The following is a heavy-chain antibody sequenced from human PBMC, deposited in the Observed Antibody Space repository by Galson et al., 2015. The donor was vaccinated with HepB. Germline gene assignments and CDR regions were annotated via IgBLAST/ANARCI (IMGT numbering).Heavy chain of an antibody. CDR1: GFTFGDYA. J-gene: IGHJ4*02. D-gene: IGHD3-3*01. Sequence: SLRLSCAASGFTFGDYAMSWFRQAPGKGLEWVGFIRSKAYGGTTEYAASVKGRFTISRDDSKSIAYLQMNSLKTEDTAVYYCTRVGRGDYDFWSGYYTERFFDYWGQGTLVTVSS. CDR3: TRVGRGDYDFWSGYYTERFFDY. CDR2: IRSKAYGGTT. V-gene: IGHV3-49*03.